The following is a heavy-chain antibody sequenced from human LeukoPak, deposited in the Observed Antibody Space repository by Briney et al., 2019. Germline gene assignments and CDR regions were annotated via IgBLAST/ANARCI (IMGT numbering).Heavy chain of an antibody. J-gene: IGHJ5*02. Sequence: GASVKVSCKASGGTFSSYTISWVRQAPGQGLEWMGGIIPIFGTAYYAQKFQGRVTITADESTSTAYMELSSLRSEDTAVYYCARDTGQYAPGTPGFTRFDPWGQGTLVTVSS. V-gene: IGHV1-69*13. CDR2: IIPIFGTA. CDR3: ARDTGQYAPGTPGFTRFDP. CDR1: GGTFSSYT. D-gene: IGHD3-10*01.